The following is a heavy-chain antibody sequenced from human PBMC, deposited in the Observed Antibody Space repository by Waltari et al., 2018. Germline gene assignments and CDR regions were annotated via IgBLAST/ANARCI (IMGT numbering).Heavy chain of an antibody. D-gene: IGHD3-3*01. CDR2: INPNSGGT. J-gene: IGHJ6*02. Sequence: QVQLVQSGAEVKKPGASVKVSCKASGYTFTGYYMHWVRQAPGQGLEWMGWINPNSGGTNYAQKFQGRVTMTRDTSISTAYMELSRLRSDDTAVYYCATASFGDHYYYYYGMDVWGQGTTVTVSS. V-gene: IGHV1-2*02. CDR1: GYTFTGYY. CDR3: ATASFGDHYYYYYGMDV.